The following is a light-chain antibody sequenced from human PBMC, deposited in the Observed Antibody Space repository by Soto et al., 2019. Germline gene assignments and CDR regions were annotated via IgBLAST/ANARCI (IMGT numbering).Light chain of an antibody. Sequence: DIQRPQSPSSLSASLGDRFTITCLASQSISSYLNWYQQKPGTAPKLLIYDASSLERGVPSRFSGSGSGTEFTLTISSLQPDDFATYYCQQYGGFSRTFGQGTKVDIK. CDR2: DAS. J-gene: IGKJ1*01. V-gene: IGKV1-5*01. CDR1: QSISSY. CDR3: QQYGGFSRT.